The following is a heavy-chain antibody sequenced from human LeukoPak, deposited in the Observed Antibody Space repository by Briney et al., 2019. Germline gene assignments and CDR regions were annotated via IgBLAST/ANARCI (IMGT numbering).Heavy chain of an antibody. CDR3: AKSSLGELSLSGVIDY. CDR1: GFTFDDYA. CDR2: ISWNIGSR. D-gene: IGHD3-16*02. Sequence: HPGRSLRLSCAASGFTFDDYAMHWVRQAPGKGLEWVSGISWNIGSRGYADSVKGRFTISRDNAKNSLCLQMNSLRAEDTALYCCAKSSLGELSLSGVIDYWGQGTLVTVSS. J-gene: IGHJ4*02. V-gene: IGHV3-9*01.